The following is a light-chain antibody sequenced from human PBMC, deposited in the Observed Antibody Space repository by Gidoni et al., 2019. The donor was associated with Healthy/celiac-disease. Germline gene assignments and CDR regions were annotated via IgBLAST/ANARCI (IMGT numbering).Light chain of an antibody. J-gene: IGKJ3*01. CDR2: AAS. CDR1: QSISSY. V-gene: IGKV1-39*01. Sequence: QMTQSPSSLSASVGDRVPITCRASQSISSYLNWYPQKPGEAPKLLIYAASSLQSGVPSRLSGSGSVTDFTLTISSLQPEDFATYYCQQSYSTRFTFGPGTKVEIK. CDR3: QQSYSTRFT.